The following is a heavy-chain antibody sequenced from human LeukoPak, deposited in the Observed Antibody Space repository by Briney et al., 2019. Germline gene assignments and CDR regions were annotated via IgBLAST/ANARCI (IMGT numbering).Heavy chain of an antibody. J-gene: IGHJ4*02. Sequence: GGSLRLSCVASGFPFSSYGMHWVRQAPGKGLEWVAVIWYDGSNKYYADSVKGRFTISRDNSKNTLYLQMNSLRAEDTAVYYCARRGIAAAGTSFPFDYWGQGTLVTVSS. CDR3: ARRGIAAAGTSFPFDY. CDR2: IWYDGSNK. CDR1: GFPFSSYG. D-gene: IGHD6-13*01. V-gene: IGHV3-33*01.